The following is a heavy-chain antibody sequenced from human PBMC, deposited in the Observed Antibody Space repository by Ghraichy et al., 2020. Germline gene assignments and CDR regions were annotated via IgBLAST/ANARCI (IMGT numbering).Heavy chain of an antibody. Sequence: GGSLRLSCAASGFTFSSYSMNWVRPAPGKGLEWVSYISSSSSTIYYADSVKGRFTISRDNAKNSLYLQMNSLRDEDTAVYYCARDKDTMVRGVFDYWGQGTLVTVSS. D-gene: IGHD3-10*01. CDR1: GFTFSSYS. V-gene: IGHV3-48*02. CDR3: ARDKDTMVRGVFDY. CDR2: ISSSSSTI. J-gene: IGHJ4*02.